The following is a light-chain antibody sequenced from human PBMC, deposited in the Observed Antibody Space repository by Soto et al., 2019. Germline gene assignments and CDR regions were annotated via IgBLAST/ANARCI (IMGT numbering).Light chain of an antibody. CDR2: GAS. CDR3: QQYGRPSRT. J-gene: IGKJ1*01. V-gene: IGKV3-20*01. CDR1: QSVSSD. Sequence: EIVLTQSPGTLSLSPGERATLSCMASQSVSSDLAWYQKKPGQAPRLLIYGASSRATGIPDRFSGSGSGTDFTLTISRLEPEDFDVYYCQQYGRPSRTFGQGTKVEMK.